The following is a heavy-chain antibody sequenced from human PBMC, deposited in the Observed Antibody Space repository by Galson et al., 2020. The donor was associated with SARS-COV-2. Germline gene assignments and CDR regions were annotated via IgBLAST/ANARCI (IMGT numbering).Heavy chain of an antibody. J-gene: IGHJ3*02. CDR3: ARGYCSDGSCYNAFDI. CDR2: IHNSGGT. Sequence: SETLSLTCTVSGASISSYYWSWLRQPPGRGLEWIAYIHNSGGTNYNPSLKSRVTISVDTSKNQFSLKLSSVTAADTAVYYCARGYCSDGSCYNAFDIWGQGTMVTVSS. CDR1: GASISSYY. D-gene: IGHD2-15*01. V-gene: IGHV4-59*01.